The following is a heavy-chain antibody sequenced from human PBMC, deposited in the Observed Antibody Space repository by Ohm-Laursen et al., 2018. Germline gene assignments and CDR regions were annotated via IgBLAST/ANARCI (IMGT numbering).Heavy chain of an antibody. CDR2: VSYDGSAK. CDR3: AKDFYDDRGYLD. V-gene: IGHV3-30*18. Sequence: SLRLSCAASGFTFSTYGMHWVRQAPGKGLEWVAVVSYDGSAKYYADSVKGRFTISRDNSKNTLYLQLNSLRAEDTAVYYCAKDFYDDRGYLDWGQGTLVTVSS. J-gene: IGHJ4*02. CDR1: GFTFSTYG. D-gene: IGHD3-22*01.